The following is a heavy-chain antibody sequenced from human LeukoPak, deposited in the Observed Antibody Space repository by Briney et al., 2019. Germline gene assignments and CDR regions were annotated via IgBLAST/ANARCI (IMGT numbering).Heavy chain of an antibody. CDR1: GGSISSSNW. J-gene: IGHJ6*03. CDR3: ARLTKNDSGSFRFGKKKRGYMDV. Sequence: SGTLSLTCAVSGGSISSSNWWGWVRQPPGKGLEWIGEIYHSGSTNYNPSLKSRVTISVDTSKNQFSLKLSSVTAADTAVYYCARLTKNDSGSFRFGKKKRGYMDVWGKGTTVTISS. D-gene: IGHD3-10*01. V-gene: IGHV4-4*02. CDR2: IYHSGST.